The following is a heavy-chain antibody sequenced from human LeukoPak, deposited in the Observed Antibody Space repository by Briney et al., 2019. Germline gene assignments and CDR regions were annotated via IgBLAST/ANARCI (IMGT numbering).Heavy chain of an antibody. V-gene: IGHV4-59*01. D-gene: IGHD2-2*01. CDR3: ARTTEGYCSSASCFGFSYSYYMDV. Sequence: SETLSLTCTVSGGSISTYYWSWIRQPPGKGLEWIGYIYYSGSTNYNPSLKSRVTISVDTSKNQFSLKLSSVIAADTAVYYCARTTEGYCSSASCFGFSYSYYMDVWGKGTTVTISS. J-gene: IGHJ6*03. CDR2: IYYSGST. CDR1: GGSISTYY.